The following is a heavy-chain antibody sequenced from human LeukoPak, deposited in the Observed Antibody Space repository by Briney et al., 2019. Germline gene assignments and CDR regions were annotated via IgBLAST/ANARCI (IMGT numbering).Heavy chain of an antibody. Sequence: GGSLRLSCAASGFTFSSYEMNWVRQAPGKGLEWVSYISSSGSNIYYADSVKGRFTISRGNGKNSLYLQMNSLRAEDTAVYYCARDNAGTIAEGFDYWGQGTLVTVSS. V-gene: IGHV3-48*03. CDR1: GFTFSSYE. CDR3: ARDNAGTIAEGFDY. J-gene: IGHJ4*02. CDR2: ISSSGSNI. D-gene: IGHD1/OR15-1a*01.